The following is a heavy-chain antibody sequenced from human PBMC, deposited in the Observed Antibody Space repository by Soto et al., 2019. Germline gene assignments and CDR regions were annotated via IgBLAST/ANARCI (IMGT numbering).Heavy chain of an antibody. CDR2: IKSKTDGGTT. CDR3: TTTIPYYYDSSGYYYYYGMDV. D-gene: IGHD3-22*01. CDR1: GFTFSNAW. Sequence: PGGSLRLSCAASGFTFSNAWMSWVRQAPGKGLEWVGLIKSKTDGGTTDYAAPVKGRFTISRDDSKNTLYLQMNSLKTEDTAVYYCTTTIPYYYDSSGYYYYYGMDVWGQGTTVTASS. V-gene: IGHV3-15*01. J-gene: IGHJ6*02.